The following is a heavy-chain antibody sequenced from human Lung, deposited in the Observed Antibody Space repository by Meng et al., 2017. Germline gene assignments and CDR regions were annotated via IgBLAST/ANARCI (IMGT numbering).Heavy chain of an antibody. CDR2: INHSGST. CDR1: GGSFSDYY. Sequence: VQLPQWGAGLLKPPETLSLTCVVSGGSFSDYYWSWIRQPPGKGLEWIGEINHSGSTNYNPSLESRATISVDTSQNNLSLKLSSVTAADSAVYYCARGPTTMAHDFDYWGQGTLVTVAS. CDR3: ARGPTTMAHDFDY. V-gene: IGHV4-34*01. J-gene: IGHJ4*02. D-gene: IGHD4-11*01.